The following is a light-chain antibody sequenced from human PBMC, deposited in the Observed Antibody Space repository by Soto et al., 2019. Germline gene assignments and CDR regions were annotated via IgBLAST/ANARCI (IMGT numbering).Light chain of an antibody. CDR3: QQCSDWSAT. CDR2: DAS. CDR1: QSVSSY. V-gene: IGKV3-11*01. J-gene: IGKJ1*01. Sequence: EIVLTQSPATLFLSPGERATLSCRASQSVSSYLAWYQQKPGQAPRLLIYDASNRATGIPARFSGSGSGTEFALTISSLEPEDFAVYYGQQCSDWSATFGQGPKVEIK.